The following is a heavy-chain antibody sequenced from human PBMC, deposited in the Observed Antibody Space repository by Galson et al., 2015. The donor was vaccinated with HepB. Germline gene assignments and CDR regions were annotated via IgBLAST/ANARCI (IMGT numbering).Heavy chain of an antibody. V-gene: IGHV3-23*01. Sequence: SLRLSCAASGFTFITYAMAWVRQAPGKGLEWVSTISAGGTTTYYADSVKGRFTMSRDNSKNTLYLQMNSLRAEDMAVYYCAKYYSSNWSGAFDIWGQGTMVTVSS. CDR2: ISAGGTTT. D-gene: IGHD6-13*01. CDR1: GFTFITYA. CDR3: AKYYSSNWSGAFDI. J-gene: IGHJ3*02.